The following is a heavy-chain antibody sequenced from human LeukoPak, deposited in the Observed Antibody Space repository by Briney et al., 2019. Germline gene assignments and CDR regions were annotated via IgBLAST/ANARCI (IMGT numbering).Heavy chain of an antibody. CDR1: GFTFSGAW. CDR3: TRGPSSGCFDY. CDR2: INTDGSDT. J-gene: IGHJ4*02. Sequence: PGGSLRLSCAASGFTFSGAWMHWVRQVPGKGLVWVSRINTDGSDTTYADSIMGRFTISRDNSQSTLFLHMNGLRDEDTAVYYCTRGPSSGCFDYWGQGTLVTVSS. V-gene: IGHV3-74*01. D-gene: IGHD6-25*01.